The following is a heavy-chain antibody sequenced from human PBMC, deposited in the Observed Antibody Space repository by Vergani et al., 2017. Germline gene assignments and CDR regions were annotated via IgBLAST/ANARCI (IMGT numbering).Heavy chain of an antibody. Sequence: QVPLVPSGAEVKKPGASVKVSCKASGYTFTSYGISWVRQAPGQGLEWMGWISAYNGNTNYAQKLQGRVTMTTDTSTSTAYMELRSLRSDDTAVYYCALSKRGYSGYDDAFDIWGQGTMVTVSS. CDR3: ALSKRGYSGYDDAFDI. CDR1: GYTFTSYG. D-gene: IGHD5-12*01. CDR2: ISAYNGNT. J-gene: IGHJ3*02. V-gene: IGHV1-18*01.